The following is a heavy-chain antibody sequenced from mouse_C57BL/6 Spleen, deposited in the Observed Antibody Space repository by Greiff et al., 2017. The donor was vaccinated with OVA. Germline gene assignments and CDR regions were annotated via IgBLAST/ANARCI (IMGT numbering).Heavy chain of an antibody. CDR1: GFTFSSYA. CDR3: TRDRSNGNYAMDY. Sequence: EVMLVESGEGLVKPGGSLKLSCAASGFTFSSYAMSWVRQTPEKRLEWVAYISSGGDYIYYADTVKGRFTISRDNARNTLYLQMSSLKSEDTAMYYCTRDRSNGNYAMDYWGQGTSVTVSS. D-gene: IGHD2-5*01. CDR2: ISSGGDYI. V-gene: IGHV5-9-1*02. J-gene: IGHJ4*01.